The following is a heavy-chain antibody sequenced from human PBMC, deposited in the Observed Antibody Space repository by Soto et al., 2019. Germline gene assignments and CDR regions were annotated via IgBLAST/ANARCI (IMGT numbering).Heavy chain of an antibody. CDR3: VREGSRPYYYYGMDV. D-gene: IGHD2-15*01. Sequence: QVQLVQSGAEVKKPGASVKVSCKASGYSFTTYGIAWVRQAPGQGLEWMGWINTYNGDTDYAQNLQGRVIMTTDTSTTTAYMELRSLRSDDTAVYYCVREGSRPYYYYGMDVWGQGTTVSVSS. J-gene: IGHJ6*02. CDR2: INTYNGDT. CDR1: GYSFTTYG. V-gene: IGHV1-18*01.